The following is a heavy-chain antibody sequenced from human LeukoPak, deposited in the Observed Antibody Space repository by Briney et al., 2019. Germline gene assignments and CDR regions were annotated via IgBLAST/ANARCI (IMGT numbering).Heavy chain of an antibody. CDR2: IYSGGST. CDR1: GFTVSSNY. Sequence: GGSLRLSCAASGFTVSSNYMSWVRQAPGKGLEWVSVIYSGGSTYYADSVKGRFTISRDNSKNTLYLQLNSLRAEDTAVYYCASTPYYDILTGYYSAFDIWGQGKMVTVSS. D-gene: IGHD3-9*01. V-gene: IGHV3-53*01. J-gene: IGHJ3*02. CDR3: ASTPYYDILTGYYSAFDI.